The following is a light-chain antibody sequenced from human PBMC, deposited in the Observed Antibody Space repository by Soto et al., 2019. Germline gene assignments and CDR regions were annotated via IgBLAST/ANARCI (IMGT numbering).Light chain of an antibody. V-gene: IGKV3-15*01. CDR3: QQYSNWWT. CDR2: GAS. CDR1: QSVSSS. J-gene: IGKJ1*01. Sequence: EIVMTQSPATLSVSPGERVTLSCRASQSVSSSLAWYQQKPGQAPRLLIHGASTRAIGIPARFSGSGSETEFTLTISSLQSEDFAVYYCQQYSNWWTFGQGTKVEIK.